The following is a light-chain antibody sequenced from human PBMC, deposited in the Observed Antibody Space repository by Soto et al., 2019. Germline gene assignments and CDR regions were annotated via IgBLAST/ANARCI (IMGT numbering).Light chain of an antibody. CDR2: AAS. V-gene: IGKV1D-8*01. CDR3: QQYYSFPLT. Sequence: VIWMTQSPSLLSASTGDRVTISCQMSRGISSYLAWYQQKPGKAPELLIYAASTLQSGVPSRFSGSGSGTDFTLTISCLQSEDFATYYCQQYYSFPLTFGGGTKVDIK. J-gene: IGKJ4*01. CDR1: RGISSY.